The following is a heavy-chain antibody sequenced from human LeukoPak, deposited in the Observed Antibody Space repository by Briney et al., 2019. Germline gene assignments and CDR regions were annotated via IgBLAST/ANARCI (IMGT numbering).Heavy chain of an antibody. J-gene: IGHJ4*02. Sequence: GGSLRLSCAASGFTFSSYSMNWVRQAPGKGLEWVSSISSSSSYIYYADSVKGRFTISRDNAKNSLYLQMNSPRAEDTAVYYCARDLLRWQGFGYWGQGTLVTVSS. CDR3: ARDLLRWQGFGY. CDR1: GFTFSSYS. V-gene: IGHV3-21*01. CDR2: ISSSSSYI. D-gene: IGHD4-23*01.